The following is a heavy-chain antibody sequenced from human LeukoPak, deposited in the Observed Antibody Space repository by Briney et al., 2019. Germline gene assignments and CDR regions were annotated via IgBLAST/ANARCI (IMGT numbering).Heavy chain of an antibody. V-gene: IGHV3-21*01. J-gene: IGHJ4*02. CDR1: GVTFSGYS. CDR3: ARRDGYTFDY. CDR2: ITSGSSYI. Sequence: GGSLRLSCAGSGVTFSGYSMNWVRQAPGKGLEWVSSITSGSSYIYYADSVKGRFTISRDNAKNSLYLQMNSLRAEDTAVYYCARRDGYTFDYWGQGTLVTVSS. D-gene: IGHD5-24*01.